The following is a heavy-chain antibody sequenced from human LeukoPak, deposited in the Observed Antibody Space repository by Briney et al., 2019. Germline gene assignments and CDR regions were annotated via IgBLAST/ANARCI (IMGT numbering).Heavy chain of an antibody. J-gene: IGHJ4*02. CDR3: ARGRGSYYFDY. CDR1: GFTLSTNY. Sequence: GGSLRLSCAASGFTLSTNYVSWVRQAPGKGLEWVSVIYSGGSTYYADSVKGRFTISRDNSKNTLYLPMNSLRAEDTAVYYCARGRGSYYFDYWGQGTLVTVSS. V-gene: IGHV3-53*01. D-gene: IGHD1-26*01. CDR2: IYSGGST.